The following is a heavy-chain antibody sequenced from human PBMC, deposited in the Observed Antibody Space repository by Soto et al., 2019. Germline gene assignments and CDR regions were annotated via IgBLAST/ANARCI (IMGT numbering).Heavy chain of an antibody. CDR1: GVTFSSYA. J-gene: IGHJ4*02. V-gene: IGHV1-69*01. CDR3: ARGLELGARLDY. Sequence: QVQLVQSGAEVKKPGSSVKVSCKASGVTFSSYAISWVRQAPGQGLEWMGGIIPIFGTANYAQKFQGRVTITADESTSTYYKELSSLRSEDTAEYYCARGLELGARLDYCGQGTLVTVSS. CDR2: IIPIFGTA. D-gene: IGHD1-7*01.